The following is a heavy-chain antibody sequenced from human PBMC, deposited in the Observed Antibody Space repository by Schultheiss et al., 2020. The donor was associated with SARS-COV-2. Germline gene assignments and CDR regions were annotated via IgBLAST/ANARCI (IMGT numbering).Heavy chain of an antibody. CDR2: ISSNGGST. D-gene: IGHD5-18*01. V-gene: IGHV3-64*01. J-gene: IGHJ4*02. CDR1: GFTFSSYA. Sequence: GGSLRLSCAASGFTFSSYAMHWVRQAPGKGLEYVSAISSNGGSTYYANSVKGRFTISRDNSKNTLYLQMGSLRAEDMAVYYCARALDTAMVSLDDYWGQGTLVTVSS. CDR3: ARALDTAMVSLDDY.